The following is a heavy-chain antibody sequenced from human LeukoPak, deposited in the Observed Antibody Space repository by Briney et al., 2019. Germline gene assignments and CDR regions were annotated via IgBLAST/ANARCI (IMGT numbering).Heavy chain of an antibody. J-gene: IGHJ4*02. Sequence: GGSLRLSCAASGFTFSSYAMSWVRQAPGKGLEWVSAISGSGGSTYYADSVKGRFTISRDNSKNTLYLQMNSLRAEDTAVYYCAKDSKLMYYYDSSGYGWLDYWGQGTPASVSS. CDR2: ISGSGGST. CDR3: AKDSKLMYYYDSSGYGWLDY. D-gene: IGHD3-22*01. CDR1: GFTFSSYA. V-gene: IGHV3-23*01.